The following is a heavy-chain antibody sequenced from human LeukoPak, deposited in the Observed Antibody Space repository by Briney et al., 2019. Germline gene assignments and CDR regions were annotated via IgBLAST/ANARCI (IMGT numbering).Heavy chain of an antibody. D-gene: IGHD6-13*01. CDR2: IYSGCSK. Sequence: GGSLRLSCAASGITVSSNYMSWVRQAPGKGLEWVSVIYSGCSKYYADSLKGRFTISRDNSKITLYLQMNSLRAEDTAVYYCERDWIAAAGDINWFDPWGQGTLVTVSS. J-gene: IGHJ5*02. CDR3: ERDWIAAAGDINWFDP. CDR1: GITVSSNY. V-gene: IGHV3-66*01.